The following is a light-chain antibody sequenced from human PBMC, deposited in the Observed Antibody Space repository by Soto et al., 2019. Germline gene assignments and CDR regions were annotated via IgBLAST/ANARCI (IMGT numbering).Light chain of an antibody. V-gene: IGLV1-40*01. CDR3: QSYDSSLSAPVV. Sequence: QSVLTQSPSVSGAPGQRVTIFCTGSSSNIGAGYDVHWYQQLPGTAPKLLIYDNSNRPSGVPDRFSGSKSGTSASLAITGLQAEDEADYYCQSYDSSLSAPVVFGGGTKLTVL. J-gene: IGLJ2*01. CDR2: DNS. CDR1: SSNIGAGYD.